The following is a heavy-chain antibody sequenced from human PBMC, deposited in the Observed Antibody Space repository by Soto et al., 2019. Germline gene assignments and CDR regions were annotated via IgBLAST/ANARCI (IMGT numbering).Heavy chain of an antibody. CDR2: IIPIFGTA. CDR3: ARDRVVVITTGYYYYGMDV. J-gene: IGHJ6*02. Sequence: SVKVSCKASGGTFSSYAISWVRQAPGQGLEWMGGIIPIFGTANYAQKFQGRVTITADESTSTAYMELSSLRSEDTAVYYCARDRVVVITTGYYYYGMDVWGQGTTVTVSS. D-gene: IGHD3-22*01. CDR1: GGTFSSYA. V-gene: IGHV1-69*13.